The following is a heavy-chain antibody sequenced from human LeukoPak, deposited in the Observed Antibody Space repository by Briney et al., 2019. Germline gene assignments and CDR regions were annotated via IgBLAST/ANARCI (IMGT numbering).Heavy chain of an antibody. D-gene: IGHD3-3*01. Sequence: SVKVSCKASGGTFSSYAISWVRQAPGQGLEWMGGIIPIFGTANYAQKFQGRVTITTDESTSTAYMELSSLRSEDTAVYYCARVLIRFLGEPPRPHYYYYYGMDVWGQGTTVTVSS. CDR3: ARVLIRFLGEPPRPHYYYYYGMDV. CDR2: IIPIFGTA. V-gene: IGHV1-69*05. CDR1: GGTFSSYA. J-gene: IGHJ6*02.